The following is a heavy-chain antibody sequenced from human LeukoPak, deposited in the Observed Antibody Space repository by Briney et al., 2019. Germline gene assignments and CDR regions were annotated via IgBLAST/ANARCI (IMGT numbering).Heavy chain of an antibody. CDR3: ATALGVNYYYYYMDV. CDR2: INPDSGST. V-gene: IGHV1-2*02. J-gene: IGHJ6*03. CDR1: GYIFTGYY. D-gene: IGHD3-16*01. Sequence: GASAKVSCKSSGYIFTGYYIHWVRQAPGQGLEWMGCINPDSGSTKYAQKFQDRMTMTRDASISTAYMELSRLRSEDTAVYYCATALGVNYYYYYMDVWGKGTTVTVSS.